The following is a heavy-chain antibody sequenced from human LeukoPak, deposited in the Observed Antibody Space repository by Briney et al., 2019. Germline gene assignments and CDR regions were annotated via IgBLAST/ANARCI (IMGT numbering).Heavy chain of an antibody. V-gene: IGHV1-69*13. CDR1: GGTFSSYA. D-gene: IGHD2-15*01. J-gene: IGHJ5*02. CDR2: IIPIFGTA. CDR3: ASKYCSGGSCSIPGWFDP. Sequence: GASVTVSCTGSGGTFSSYAISWVRQAPGQGLEWMGGIIPIFGTANYAQKFPGRVTITADESTSTASMELSSLRSEDTAVYYCASKYCSGGSCSIPGWFDPWGQGTLVTVSS.